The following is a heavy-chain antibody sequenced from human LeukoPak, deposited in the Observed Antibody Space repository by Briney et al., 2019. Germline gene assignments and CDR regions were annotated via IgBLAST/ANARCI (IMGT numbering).Heavy chain of an antibody. CDR1: GFTFSSYA. J-gene: IGHJ4*02. Sequence: GGSLRLSCAASGFTFSSYAMSWVRQAPGKGLEWVSAISGSGDSTYYGDSVKGRFTISRDNSKNTLYLQMNSLRAEDTAVYYCAKRDRELGFDYWGQGTLVTVSS. V-gene: IGHV3-23*01. CDR2: ISGSGDST. D-gene: IGHD7-27*01. CDR3: AKRDRELGFDY.